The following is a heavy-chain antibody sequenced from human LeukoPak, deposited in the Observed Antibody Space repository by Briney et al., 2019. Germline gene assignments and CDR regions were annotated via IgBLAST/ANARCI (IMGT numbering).Heavy chain of an antibody. D-gene: IGHD1-7*01. J-gene: IGHJ4*02. CDR3: ARHRSLDRGTTVLDY. Sequence: SETQSLTCAVSGYSISSGYYWGWIRQPPGKGLEWIGSIYHSGSTYYNPSLKSRVTISVDTSKNQFSLKLSSVTAADTAVYYCARHRSLDRGTTVLDYWGQGTLVTVSS. CDR1: GYSISSGYY. CDR2: IYHSGST. V-gene: IGHV4-38-2*01.